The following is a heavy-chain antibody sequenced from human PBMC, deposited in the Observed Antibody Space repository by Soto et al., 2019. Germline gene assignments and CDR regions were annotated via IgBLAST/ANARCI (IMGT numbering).Heavy chain of an antibody. V-gene: IGHV1-69*06. CDR3: ARMGGSFLDS. D-gene: IGHD1-26*01. Sequence: QVQLVQSGAEVKKPGSSVKVSCKASRGTFSSYAITWVRQAPGQGLDWMGEIIPIFGATNFAQRFQGRLTITADKSTTTAYMELSSLTSEDTAVYYCARMGGSFLDSWGQGTLVIVSS. CDR1: RGTFSSYA. J-gene: IGHJ5*01. CDR2: IIPIFGAT.